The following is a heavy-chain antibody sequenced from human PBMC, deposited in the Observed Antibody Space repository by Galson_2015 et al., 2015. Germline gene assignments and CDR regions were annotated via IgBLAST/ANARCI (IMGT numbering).Heavy chain of an antibody. CDR1: GFTFSSYW. J-gene: IGHJ4*02. Sequence: SLRLSCAVSGFTFSSYWMHWVRRAPGKGLVWVSRINSDGSDTTYADSVKGRFTISRDNAKNTLFLQMNGLRAEDTAVYYCARVRQTDGLLDYWGQGTLVTVSS. V-gene: IGHV3-74*01. CDR3: ARVRQTDGLLDY. CDR2: INSDGSDT. D-gene: IGHD2-15*01.